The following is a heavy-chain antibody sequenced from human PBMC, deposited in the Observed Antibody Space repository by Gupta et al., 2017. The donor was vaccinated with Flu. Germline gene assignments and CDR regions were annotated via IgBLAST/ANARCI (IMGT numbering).Heavy chain of an antibody. D-gene: IGHD3-22*01. CDR1: GFTFTSSA. V-gene: IGHV1-58*01. Sequence: QMQLVQSGPEVKKPGTSVKVSCKASGFTFTSSAVQWVRQARGQRLEWMGWIVVGRGNTNYAQKFQERVTITRDMSTNTVYMELSSLRSEDTAVYYCAATKTYDSSGYHVYNDAFDMWGQGTMVTVSS. CDR3: AATKTYDSSGYHVYNDAFDM. CDR2: IVVGRGNT. J-gene: IGHJ3*02.